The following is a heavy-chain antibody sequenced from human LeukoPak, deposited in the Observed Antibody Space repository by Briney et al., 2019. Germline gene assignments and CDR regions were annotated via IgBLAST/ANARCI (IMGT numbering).Heavy chain of an antibody. D-gene: IGHD3-22*01. J-gene: IGHJ5*02. Sequence: SETLSLTCTVSGGSISSYYWSWIRQSPGKGLEWIGYIYYSGSTNYNPSLKSRVTISVDTSKNQFSLKLSSVTAADTAVYYCARLEINYYDSSGPSGWFDPWGQGTLVTVSS. V-gene: IGHV4-59*08. CDR2: IYYSGST. CDR3: ARLEINYYDSSGPSGWFDP. CDR1: GGSISSYY.